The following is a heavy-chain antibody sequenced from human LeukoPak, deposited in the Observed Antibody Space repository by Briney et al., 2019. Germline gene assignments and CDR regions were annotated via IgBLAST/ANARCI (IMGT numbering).Heavy chain of an antibody. J-gene: IGHJ5*02. D-gene: IGHD6-19*01. CDR1: GGSISSYY. CDR3: ARGRHSSGWGGDNWFDP. CDR2: IYYSGST. Sequence: SETLSLTCTVSGGSISSYYWSWIRQPPGKGLEWIGYIYYSGSTNYNPSLKSRVTISVDTSKNQFSLKLSSVTAADTAVYYCARGRHSSGWGGDNWFDPWGQGTLVTVSS. V-gene: IGHV4-59*08.